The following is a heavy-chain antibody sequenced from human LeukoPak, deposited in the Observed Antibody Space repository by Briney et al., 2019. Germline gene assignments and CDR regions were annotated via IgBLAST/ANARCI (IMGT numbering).Heavy chain of an antibody. V-gene: IGHV4-59*12. J-gene: IGHJ4*02. CDR3: ARGYSYGYDYFDY. CDR1: GGSISNYY. D-gene: IGHD5-18*01. Sequence: SETLSLTCTVSGGSISNYYWSWIRQPPGKGLEWIGYIYHSGSTYYNPSLKSRVTISVDRSKNQFSLKLSSVTAADTAVYYCARGYSYGYDYFDYWGQGTLVTVSS. CDR2: IYHSGST.